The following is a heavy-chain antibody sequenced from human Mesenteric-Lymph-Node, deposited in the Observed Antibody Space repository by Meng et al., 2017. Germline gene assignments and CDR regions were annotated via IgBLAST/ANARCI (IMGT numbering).Heavy chain of an antibody. V-gene: IGHV1-8*01. Sequence: QRVQSGAGVEKPGASVKVSCKASVFTFISYDINWVRQASGQGLEWMGWVNPYSGNTVYAQKFQGRVTMTRDTSLSTAYMELTSLRSGDTAVYYCARDWDGVNNCFAPWGQGTLVTVSS. J-gene: IGHJ5*02. D-gene: IGHD4-17*01. CDR1: VFTFISYD. CDR3: ARDWDGVNNCFAP. CDR2: VNPYSGNT.